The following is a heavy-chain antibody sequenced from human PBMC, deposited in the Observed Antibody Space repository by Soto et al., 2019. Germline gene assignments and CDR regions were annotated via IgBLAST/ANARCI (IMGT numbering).Heavy chain of an antibody. D-gene: IGHD3-10*02. CDR1: AGSITSGGHS. V-gene: IGHV4-31*03. J-gene: IGHJ4*02. CDR3: ARVDHRGYFSVFTDF. Sequence: SETLSLTGSVCAGSITSGGHSWGWMRQYRGKGLEWIGRIYVRGNMYFCNSSLKSRITLTADPPRNQYSQSLSSLTAAATAVLYCARVDHRGYFSVFTDFWGQGILVTVSS. CDR2: IYVRGNMY.